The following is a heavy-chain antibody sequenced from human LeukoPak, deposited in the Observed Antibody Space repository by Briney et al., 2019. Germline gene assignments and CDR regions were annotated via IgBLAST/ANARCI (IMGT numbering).Heavy chain of an antibody. CDR2: ISDNGGTT. CDR1: GFTFSNYA. CDR3: ANRMTTSGSYYY. J-gene: IGHJ4*02. D-gene: IGHD1-26*01. Sequence: PGGSLRLSCAASGFTFSNYAMTWVRQAPGKGLEWVSAISDNGGTTYYADSVKGRFTISRDNSKNTLYLQMNSLRAEDTAVYYCANRMTTSGSYYYWGQGTLVTVSS. V-gene: IGHV3-23*01.